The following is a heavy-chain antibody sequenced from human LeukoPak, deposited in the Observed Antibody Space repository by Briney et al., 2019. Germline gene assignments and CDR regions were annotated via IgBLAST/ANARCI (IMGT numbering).Heavy chain of an antibody. V-gene: IGHV1-2*02. D-gene: IGHD6-13*01. Sequence: ASVTGSCKASGYTFTDYYMHWVRQAPGQGLEWMGWINPNSGGTKYAQKFEGRVTMTRDTSISTAYMELSRVTSDDTAVYYCARGGIRTAASKFDYWGQGTLVTVSS. CDR3: ARGGIRTAASKFDY. CDR1: GYTFTDYY. CDR2: INPNSGGT. J-gene: IGHJ4*02.